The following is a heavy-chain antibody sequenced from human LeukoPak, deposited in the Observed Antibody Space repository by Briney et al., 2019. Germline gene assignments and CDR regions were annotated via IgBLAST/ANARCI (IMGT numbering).Heavy chain of an antibody. J-gene: IGHJ5*02. CDR2: IRDTGGT. Sequence: GGSLRLSCAASEFLVSNYYMSWVRQAPGKGLEWVSLIRDTGGTFYIDSVKGRFTISRDDSKNTVYLQMKRLRVEDTAVYFCARDRAATQHWVEYDTWGQGTLVTVSS. D-gene: IGHD7-27*01. V-gene: IGHV3-66*03. CDR1: EFLVSNYY. CDR3: ARDRAATQHWVEYDT.